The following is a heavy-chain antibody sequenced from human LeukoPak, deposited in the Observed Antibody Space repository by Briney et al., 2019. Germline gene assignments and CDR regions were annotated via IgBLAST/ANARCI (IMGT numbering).Heavy chain of an antibody. CDR1: GFTFSSYG. D-gene: IGHD3-22*01. CDR3: AKDTYYYDSSGYYYPFS. V-gene: IGHV3-30*18. J-gene: IGHJ5*02. CDR2: RSYDGSNK. Sequence: GGSLRLSCAASGFTFSSYGMHWVRQAPGKGLEWVAVRSYDGSNKYYADSVKGRFTISRDNSKNTLYLQMNSLRAEDTAVYYCAKDTYYYDSSGYYYPFSWGQGTLVTVSS.